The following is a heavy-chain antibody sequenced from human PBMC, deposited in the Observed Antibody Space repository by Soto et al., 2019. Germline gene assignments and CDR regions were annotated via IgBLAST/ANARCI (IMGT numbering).Heavy chain of an antibody. V-gene: IGHV3-13*01. D-gene: IGHD6-13*01. CDR3: AKSQEIGTHFFDS. J-gene: IGHJ4*02. CDR1: GFTFSGFD. CDR2: IGTAGDT. Sequence: LRLSCEASGFTFSGFDMHWVRQPTGKGLEWVSSIGTAGDTYYAVSVKGRFTISRDNAKNSLSLQMNSLRAGDMAVYFCAKSQEIGTHFFDSWGQGTQVTVSS.